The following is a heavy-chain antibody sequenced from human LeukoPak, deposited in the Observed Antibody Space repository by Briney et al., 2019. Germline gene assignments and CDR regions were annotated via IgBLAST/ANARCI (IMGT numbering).Heavy chain of an antibody. J-gene: IGHJ2*01. CDR2: KWSDGSNQ. D-gene: IGHD5-24*01. CDR1: GFTFSSFG. CDR3: AKSPADGFKTDYWYFDL. Sequence: GGSLRLSCAASGFTFSSFGMHWVRQAPGQGLEWVAVKWSDGSNQYYADSVRDRFTISRDNSKNTLFLQMNSLRTEDTAVYYCAKSPADGFKTDYWYFDLWGRGTLVTVSS. V-gene: IGHV3-33*06.